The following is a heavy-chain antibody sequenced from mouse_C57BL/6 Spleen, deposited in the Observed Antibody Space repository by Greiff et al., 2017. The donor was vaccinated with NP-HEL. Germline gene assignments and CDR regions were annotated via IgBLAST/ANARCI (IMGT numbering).Heavy chain of an antibody. CDR1: GFSLTSYG. V-gene: IGHV2-2*01. CDR2: IWRGGST. Sequence: QVQLKQSGPGLVQPSQSLSITCTVSGFSLTSYGVHWVRQSPGKGLEWLGVIWRGGSTDYNAAFISRLSISKEKSKSQVFFKMNSLQADDTAIYYCARNYDYEAWFAYWGQGTLVTVSA. CDR3: ARNYDYEAWFAY. J-gene: IGHJ3*01. D-gene: IGHD2-4*01.